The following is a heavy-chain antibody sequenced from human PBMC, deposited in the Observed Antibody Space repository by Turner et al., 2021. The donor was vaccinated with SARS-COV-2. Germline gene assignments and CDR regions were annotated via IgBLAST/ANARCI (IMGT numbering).Heavy chain of an antibody. CDR3: ARDPLTYYYDSSSYYYEYYFDY. Sequence: EVQLVESGGGLVQPGGSLSVYCAASGFTFSTYGMSWVRQGPGKGLEWVANRKQDGSGKYYVDSVKGRFTISRDNAKNSLYLQMNSLRAEDTAVYSCARDPLTYYYDSSSYYYEYYFDYWGQGTLVTVSS. CDR1: GFTFSTYG. CDR2: RKQDGSGK. V-gene: IGHV3-7*01. D-gene: IGHD3-22*01. J-gene: IGHJ4*02.